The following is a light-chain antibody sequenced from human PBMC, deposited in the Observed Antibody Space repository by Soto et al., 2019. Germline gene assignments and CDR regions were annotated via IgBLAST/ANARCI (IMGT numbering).Light chain of an antibody. CDR3: QQRSNWPPGST. CDR2: DAS. CDR1: PSVSSY. Sequence: EIVLTQSPATLSLSPGERATLSCRASPSVSSYLAWYQQKPGQAPRLLIYDASNRATGIPARFSGSGSGTDFTLTISSLEPEDFAVYYCQQRSNWPPGSTFGQGTRLEIK. J-gene: IGKJ5*01. V-gene: IGKV3-11*01.